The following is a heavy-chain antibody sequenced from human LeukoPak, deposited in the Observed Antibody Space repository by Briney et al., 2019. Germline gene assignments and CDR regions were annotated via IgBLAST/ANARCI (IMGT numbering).Heavy chain of an antibody. CDR3: ARDLSWGSSGWYTFDY. V-gene: IGHV3-30*19. Sequence: GGSLRLSCAASGFTFSSYGMHWVRQAPGKGLEWVAVISYDGSNKYYADSVKGRFTISRDNSKNTLYLQMNSLRAEDTAVYYCARDLSWGSSGWYTFDYWGQGTLVTVSS. CDR1: GFTFSSYG. D-gene: IGHD6-19*01. CDR2: ISYDGSNK. J-gene: IGHJ4*02.